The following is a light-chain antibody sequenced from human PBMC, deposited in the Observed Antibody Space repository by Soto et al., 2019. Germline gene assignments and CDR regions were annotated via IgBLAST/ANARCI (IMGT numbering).Light chain of an antibody. CDR2: DVS. CDR1: QSVENF. Sequence: EIVLTQSPATLSLSPGDRATLSCRASQSVENFLAWYQQKRGQAPRLLIFDVSTRAPGIPPRFSGSGSGTDFTLTISRLEPEDFVFYYCQQRRTWPLTFGGGTRVDFK. J-gene: IGKJ4*01. V-gene: IGKV3-11*01. CDR3: QQRRTWPLT.